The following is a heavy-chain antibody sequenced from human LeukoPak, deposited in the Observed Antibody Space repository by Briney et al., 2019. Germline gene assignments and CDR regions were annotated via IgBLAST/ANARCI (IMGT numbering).Heavy chain of an antibody. J-gene: IGHJ3*02. CDR3: ARDKDGFDI. CDR2: IYTGGDT. CDR1: GLTVSSNS. Sequence: QSGGSLRLSXAASGLTVSSNSVSWVSQTPGKGLEWVSIIYTGGDTYYADSVKGRFTISRDNSKNTLYLQMNSLTAEDTAVYYCARDKDGFDIWGQGTMVTVSS. V-gene: IGHV3-66*02.